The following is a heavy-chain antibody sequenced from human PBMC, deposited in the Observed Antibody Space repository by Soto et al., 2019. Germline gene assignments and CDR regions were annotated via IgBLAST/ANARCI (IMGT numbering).Heavy chain of an antibody. V-gene: IGHV1-69*13. CDR1: GGTFSSYA. D-gene: IGHD2-21*02. Sequence: SVKVSCKASGGTFSSYAISWVRQAPGQGLEWMGGIIPIFGTANYAQKFQGRVTITADESTSTAYMELSSLRSEDTAVYYCESAVVTPAGGYFDYWGQGTLVTVSS. CDR2: IIPIFGTA. CDR3: ESAVVTPAGGYFDY. J-gene: IGHJ4*02.